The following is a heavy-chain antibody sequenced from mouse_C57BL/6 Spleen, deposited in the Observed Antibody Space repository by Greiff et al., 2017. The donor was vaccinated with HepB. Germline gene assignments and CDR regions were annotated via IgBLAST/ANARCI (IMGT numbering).Heavy chain of an antibody. J-gene: IGHJ2*01. V-gene: IGHV1-39*01. CDR2: INPNYGTT. CDR1: GYSFTDYN. CDR3: ARNHYSASRFSFDY. Sequence: VHVKQSGPELVKPGASVKISCKASGYSFTDYNMNWVKQSNGKSLEWIGVINPNYGTTSYNQKFKGKATLTVDQSSSTAYMQLNSLTSEDSAVYYCARNHYSASRFSFDYWGQGTTLTVSS. D-gene: IGHD1-1*01.